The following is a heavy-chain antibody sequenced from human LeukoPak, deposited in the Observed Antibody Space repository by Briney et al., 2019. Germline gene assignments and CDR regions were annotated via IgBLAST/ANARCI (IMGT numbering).Heavy chain of an antibody. V-gene: IGHV3-53*01. CDR1: EFTVSSNY. Sequence: GGSLRLSCAASEFTVSSNYMSWVRQAPGKELEWVSVIYSGGSTYYADSVKGRFTISRDNSKNTLYLQMNSLRAEDTAVYYCARVDTMVRGVIDYYFDYWGQGTLVTVSS. CDR2: IYSGGST. D-gene: IGHD3-10*01. J-gene: IGHJ4*02. CDR3: ARVDTMVRGVIDYYFDY.